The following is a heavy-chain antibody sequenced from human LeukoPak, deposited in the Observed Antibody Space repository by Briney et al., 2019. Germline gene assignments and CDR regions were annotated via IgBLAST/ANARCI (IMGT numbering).Heavy chain of an antibody. V-gene: IGHV3-48*03. CDR3: ARGGSGSGYHYYYYYMDV. J-gene: IGHJ6*03. CDR2: ISSSGSTI. D-gene: IGHD3-22*01. Sequence: PGGSLRLSCAASGFTFSSYEMNWVRQAPGKGLEWVSYISSSGSTIYYADSVKGRFTISRDNAKNSLYLQMNSLRVEDTAVYYCARGGSGSGYHYYYYYMDVWGKGTTVTISS. CDR1: GFTFSSYE.